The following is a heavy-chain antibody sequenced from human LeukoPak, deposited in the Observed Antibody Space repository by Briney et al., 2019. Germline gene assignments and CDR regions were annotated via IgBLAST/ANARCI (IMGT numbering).Heavy chain of an antibody. V-gene: IGHV3-23*01. J-gene: IGHJ4*02. CDR3: ARGGRRDIVVVVAAVFDY. CDR1: GFTFSSYS. CDR2: ITGSGGST. Sequence: PGGSLRLSCAASGFTFSSYSMSWVCQAPGKGLGLVSAITGSGGSTYYADSVKGRFTISRDYSKSTLYLQMNSLRAEDTAVYYCARGGRRDIVVVVAAVFDYWGQGTLVTVSS. D-gene: IGHD2-15*01.